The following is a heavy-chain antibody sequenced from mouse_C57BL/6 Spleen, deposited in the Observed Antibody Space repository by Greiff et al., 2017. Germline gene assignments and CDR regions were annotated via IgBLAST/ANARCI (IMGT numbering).Heavy chain of an antibody. J-gene: IGHJ1*03. D-gene: IGHD2-1*01. Sequence: DVMLVESGGDLVKPGGSLKLSCAASGFTFSSYGMSWVRQTPDKRLEWVATISSGGSYTYYPDSVKGRFTISRDNAKNTLYLQMSSLKSEDTAMYYGERHNGNYGYFDVWGTGTTVTVSS. CDR3: ERHNGNYGYFDV. V-gene: IGHV5-6*02. CDR1: GFTFSSYG. CDR2: ISSGGSYT.